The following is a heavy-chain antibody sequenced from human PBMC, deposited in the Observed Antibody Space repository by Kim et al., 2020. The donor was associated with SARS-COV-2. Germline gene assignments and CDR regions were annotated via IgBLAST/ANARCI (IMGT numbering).Heavy chain of an antibody. D-gene: IGHD1-26*01. CDR1: GFTVSNNY. J-gene: IGHJ4*02. Sequence: GGSLRLSCAASGFTVSNNYMSWVRQDPGKGLEWVSLINSPGNTYYADSVKGRFTISRDNSKNTLFLQMNSLRAEDTAIYYCARWGKATGFDYWGQGTLVTVSS. CDR3: ARWGKATGFDY. V-gene: IGHV3-53*01. CDR2: INSPGNT.